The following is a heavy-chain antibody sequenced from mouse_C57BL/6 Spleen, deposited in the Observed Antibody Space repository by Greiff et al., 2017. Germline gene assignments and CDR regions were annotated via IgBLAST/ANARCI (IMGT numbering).Heavy chain of an antibody. CDR1: GFTFSSYA. J-gene: IGHJ3*01. D-gene: IGHD4-1*01. CDR2: ISDGGSYT. V-gene: IGHV5-4*01. CDR3: AREANWDFRGFAY. Sequence: EVMLVESGGGLVKPGGSLKLSCAASGFTFSSYAMSWVRQTPEKRLEWVATISDGGSYTYYPDNVKGRFTISRDNAKNNLYLQMSHLKSEDTAMYYCAREANWDFRGFAYWGQGTLVTVSA.